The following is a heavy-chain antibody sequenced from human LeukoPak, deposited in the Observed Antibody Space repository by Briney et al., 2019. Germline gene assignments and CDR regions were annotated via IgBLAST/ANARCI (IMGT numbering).Heavy chain of an antibody. CDR2: VSGSGNGT. CDR3: ARHRSSWLIDY. CDR1: GFTFSDYA. Sequence: GGSLRLSCSASGFTFSDYAVTWVRQAPGKGLEWVSAVSGSGNGTYYADSVRGRFTISRDNSKNTLYLQMNSLRAEDTAVYYCARHRSSWLIDYWGQGTLVTVSS. D-gene: IGHD6-6*01. V-gene: IGHV3-23*01. J-gene: IGHJ4*02.